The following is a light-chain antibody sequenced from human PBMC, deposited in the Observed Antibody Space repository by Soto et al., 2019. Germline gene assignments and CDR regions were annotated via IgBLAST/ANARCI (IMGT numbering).Light chain of an antibody. V-gene: IGLV1-40*01. CDR3: KCYNSSLLV. Sequence: QSVLTQPPSVSGAPGQRVTVSCTGSSANIGSGYDVHWYQQLPGTAPKLLIYVNSNRPSGVPHRFSGSKSGTSASLAITGLQAEDEADYYCKCYNSSLLVFGGGTKLTVL. J-gene: IGLJ2*01. CDR1: SANIGSGYD. CDR2: VNS.